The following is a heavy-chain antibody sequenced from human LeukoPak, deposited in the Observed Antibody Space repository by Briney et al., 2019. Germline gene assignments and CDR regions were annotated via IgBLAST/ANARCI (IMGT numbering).Heavy chain of an antibody. CDR3: AKDLGLGVVAGGPGAIDH. J-gene: IGHJ4*02. D-gene: IGHD3-16*01. Sequence: GGSLRLSCAVSGFTVSSNYMSWVRQAPGKGLEWVALSLYDGSKEYYADSVKGRYTISRDNSRNTLYLQMNSLRFGDTATYFCAKDLGLGVVAGGPGAIDHWGQGTLVTVSS. V-gene: IGHV3-30*02. CDR1: GFTVSSNY. CDR2: SLYDGSKE.